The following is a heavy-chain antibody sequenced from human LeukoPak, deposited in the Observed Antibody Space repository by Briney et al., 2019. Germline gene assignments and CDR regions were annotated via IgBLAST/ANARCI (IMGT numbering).Heavy chain of an antibody. V-gene: IGHV3-23*01. CDR2: ISGSGGST. CDR1: GFTFSSYG. J-gene: IGHJ4*02. Sequence: GGSLRLSCAASGFTFSSYGMSWVRQAPGKGLEWVSAISGSGGSTYYADSVKGRFTTSRDNSKNTLYLQMNSLRAEDTAVYYCATKSSGSYGYWGQGTLVTVSS. CDR3: ATKSSGSYGY. D-gene: IGHD1-26*01.